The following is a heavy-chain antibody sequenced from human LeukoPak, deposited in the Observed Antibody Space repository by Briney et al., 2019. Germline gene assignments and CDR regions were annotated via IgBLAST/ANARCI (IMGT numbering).Heavy chain of an antibody. CDR2: IYYSGST. D-gene: IGHD6-13*01. V-gene: IGHV4-59*01. CDR1: GGSISSYY. J-gene: IGHJ4*02. CDR3: AVGGSSWYAPIDY. Sequence: ETLSLTCTVSGGSISSYYWSWIRQPPGKGLEWIGYIYYSGSTNYNPSLKSRVTISVDTSKNQFSLKLSSVTAADTAVYYCAVGGSSWYAPIDYWGQGTLVTVSS.